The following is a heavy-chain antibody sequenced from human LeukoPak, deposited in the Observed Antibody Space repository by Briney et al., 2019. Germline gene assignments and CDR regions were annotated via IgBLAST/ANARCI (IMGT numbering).Heavy chain of an antibody. Sequence: GGSLRLSCAASGFTFDDYAMNWVRHVPGRGLEWVSGINWNGRITEYADSVKDRFTISRQNTKNSLYLYMNNLGGGDTALYFCARGSVQLWLRDTYYYMDVWGKGTTVTVSS. CDR3: ARGSVQLWLRDTYYYMDV. CDR1: GFTFDDYA. J-gene: IGHJ6*03. D-gene: IGHD5-18*01. V-gene: IGHV3-20*04. CDR2: INWNGRIT.